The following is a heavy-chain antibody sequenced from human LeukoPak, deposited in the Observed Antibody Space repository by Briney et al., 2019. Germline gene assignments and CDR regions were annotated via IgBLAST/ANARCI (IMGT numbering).Heavy chain of an antibody. CDR1: GFTFSSHS. V-gene: IGHV3-21*01. Sequence: PGGSLRLSCAASGFTFSSHSMNWVRQAPGKGLEWVSSINSSSSYRYYADSVKGRFTISSDNAKNSLYLKMNSLRAEDTAVYYCAREPTYGSGSYHDYWGQGTLVTVSS. J-gene: IGHJ4*02. CDR2: INSSSSYR. D-gene: IGHD3-10*01. CDR3: AREPTYGSGSYHDY.